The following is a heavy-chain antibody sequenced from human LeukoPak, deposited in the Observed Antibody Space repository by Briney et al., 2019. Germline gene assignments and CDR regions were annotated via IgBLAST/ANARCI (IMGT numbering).Heavy chain of an antibody. Sequence: SETLSLTCTVSGGSITSYHWSWIRQPPGKGLEYIGYMYHSGSSNYNPSLKSRVTLSVDTSKNQLSLKLSSVTAADTAVYYCARVGHYDSSAYYFDYWGQGILVSVSS. J-gene: IGHJ4*02. D-gene: IGHD3-22*01. CDR2: MYHSGSS. V-gene: IGHV4-59*01. CDR3: ARVGHYDSSAYYFDY. CDR1: GGSITSYH.